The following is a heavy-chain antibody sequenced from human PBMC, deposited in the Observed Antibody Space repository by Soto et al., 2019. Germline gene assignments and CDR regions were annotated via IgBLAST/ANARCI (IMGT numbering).Heavy chain of an antibody. CDR2: ISKDGSNT. CDR1: GFTFSNYG. CDR3: ANYNYQSAVHY. V-gene: IGHV3-30*18. D-gene: IGHD3-16*01. J-gene: IGHJ4*02. Sequence: QVQLVESGGGVVQPGRSLRLSCVVSGFTFSNYGWHWVRQAPGKGLEWVAVISKDGSNTYYADSVKGRFTISRVNSKNTLSLQMNSLRAEDTAMFYCANYNYQSAVHYWGKGTLVTVTS.